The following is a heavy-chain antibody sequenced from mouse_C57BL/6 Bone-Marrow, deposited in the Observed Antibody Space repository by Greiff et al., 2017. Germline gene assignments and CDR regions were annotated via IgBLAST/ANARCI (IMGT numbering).Heavy chain of an antibody. Sequence: VQLKESGAELARPGASVKLSCKASGYTFTSYGISWVKQRTGQGLEWIGEIYPRSGNTYYNEKFKGKATLTADKSSSTAYMEIHSLTSEDSAVYGCARGSCCTNNFDYWGQGTTLTVSA. CDR3: ARGSCCTNNFDY. CDR2: IYPRSGNT. J-gene: IGHJ2*01. D-gene: IGHD1-1*01. CDR1: GYTFTSYG. V-gene: IGHV1-81*01.